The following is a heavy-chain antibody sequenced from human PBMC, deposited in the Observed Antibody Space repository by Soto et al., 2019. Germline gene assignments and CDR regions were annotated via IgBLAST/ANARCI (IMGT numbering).Heavy chain of an antibody. Sequence: QFQLVQSGAEVKKPGASVKVSCKASGYRFASYGISWVRQAPGQGLEWMGWISAYNGNTNYAQKLQGRVNMSTDTSKSTAYMELRSLRSDDTAVYYCGRSVGFSYGMDVWGQGTTVTVSS. CDR3: GRSVGFSYGMDV. J-gene: IGHJ6*02. V-gene: IGHV1-18*01. CDR2: ISAYNGNT. CDR1: GYRFASYG. D-gene: IGHD1-26*01.